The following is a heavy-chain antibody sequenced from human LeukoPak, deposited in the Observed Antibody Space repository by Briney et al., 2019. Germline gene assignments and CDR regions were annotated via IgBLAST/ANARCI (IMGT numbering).Heavy chain of an antibody. D-gene: IGHD2-21*01. V-gene: IGHV4-34*01. CDR2: INHSGST. CDR3: ARVGVAVIGFPGDLDY. Sequence: SETLSLTCAVYGGSFSAYYWSWIRQPPGKGLEWIGEINHSGSTNYNPSLKSRVTISVDTSKNQFSLKLSSVTAADTAVYYCARVGVAVIGFPGDLDYWGQGTLVTVSS. J-gene: IGHJ4*02. CDR1: GGSFSAYY.